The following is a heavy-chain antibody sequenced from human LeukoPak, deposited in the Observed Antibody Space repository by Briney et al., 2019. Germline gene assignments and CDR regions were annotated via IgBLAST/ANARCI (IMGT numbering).Heavy chain of an antibody. CDR1: GYTFTSYD. D-gene: IGHD6-13*01. J-gene: IGHJ6*03. CDR2: MNPNSGNT. Sequence: ASVKVSCKASGYTFTSYDINWVRQATGQGLEWMGWMNPNSGNTGYAQKFQGRVTMTRNTSISTAYMELSSLRSEDTAVYYCARGGYSSSWTSYYYYYMDVWGKGTTVTVSS. CDR3: ARGGYSSSWTSYYYYYMDV. V-gene: IGHV1-8*01.